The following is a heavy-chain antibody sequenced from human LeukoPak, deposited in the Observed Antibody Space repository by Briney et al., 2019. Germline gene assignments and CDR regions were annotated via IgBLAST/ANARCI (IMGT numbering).Heavy chain of an antibody. J-gene: IGHJ4*02. V-gene: IGHV4-59*11. Sequence: SETLSLTCTVSGGSISSHYWSWIRQPPGKGLEWIGYIYYSGSTNYNPSLKSRVTISVDTSKNQFSLKLSSVTAADTAVYYCAREAGIAAQFDYWGQGTLVTVSS. CDR1: GGSISSHY. CDR3: AREAGIAAQFDY. D-gene: IGHD6-13*01. CDR2: IYYSGST.